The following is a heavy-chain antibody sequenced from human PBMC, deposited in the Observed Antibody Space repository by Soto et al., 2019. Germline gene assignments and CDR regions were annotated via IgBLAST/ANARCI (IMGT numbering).Heavy chain of an antibody. V-gene: IGHV3-30-3*01. CDR3: ARGDREDILVVVGARPGEYGTDI. Sequence: QVQLVESGGGVVQPGGSLRLSCAASGFTFRNNAMHWVRQAPGKGLECLPVIAHDGSNAFYRDSVKGRFTVSRDNSKNTLYLYMNSLRSEDTGVYYCARGDREDILVVVGARPGEYGTDIWGQGTTVIVSS. J-gene: IGHJ6*02. CDR1: GFTFRNNA. D-gene: IGHD2-15*01. CDR2: IAHDGSNA.